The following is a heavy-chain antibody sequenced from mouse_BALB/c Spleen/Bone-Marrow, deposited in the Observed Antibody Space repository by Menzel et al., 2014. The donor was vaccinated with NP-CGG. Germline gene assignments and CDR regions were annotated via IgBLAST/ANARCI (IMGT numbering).Heavy chain of an antibody. CDR3: ARFPMDY. V-gene: IGHV7-3*02. CDR2: IRNKAYGYTT. J-gene: IGHJ4*01. CDR1: GFTFTDYY. Sequence: DVHLVESGGGLVQPGGSLRLSCTTSGFTFTDYYMSWVRQPPGKALEWLAFIRNKAYGYTTEYSASVRGRFTISRDNSQSILYLQMNTLRAEDSATCYCARFPMDYWGQGTSVTVSS.